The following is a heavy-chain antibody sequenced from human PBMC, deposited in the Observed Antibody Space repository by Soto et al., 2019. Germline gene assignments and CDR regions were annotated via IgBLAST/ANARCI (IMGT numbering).Heavy chain of an antibody. J-gene: IGHJ5*02. D-gene: IGHD6-13*01. Sequence: ASVKVSCKASGYTFTSYGNSWVRQAPGQGLEWMGWISAYNGNTNYAQKLKGRVTMTTDTSTSTAYMELRSLRSDDTAVYYCARDKASLVAWLDPWGQGTLVTVSS. V-gene: IGHV1-18*01. CDR3: ARDKASLVAWLDP. CDR2: ISAYNGNT. CDR1: GYTFTSYG.